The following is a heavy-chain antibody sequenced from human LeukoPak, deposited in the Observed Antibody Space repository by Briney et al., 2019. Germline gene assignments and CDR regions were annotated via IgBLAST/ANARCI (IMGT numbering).Heavy chain of an antibody. CDR1: GLSFSNYW. Sequence: GGSLRLSCAVSGLSFSNYWMHWVRQAPGKGLVWVARTNLHGTAVDYAGSVKGRFTISRDNAKNTLFLQMNSPRAEDTAVYYCASAYTYVRLGDHWGQGTLVTVSS. J-gene: IGHJ4*02. D-gene: IGHD3-16*01. CDR3: ASAYTYVRLGDH. V-gene: IGHV3-74*01. CDR2: TNLHGTAV.